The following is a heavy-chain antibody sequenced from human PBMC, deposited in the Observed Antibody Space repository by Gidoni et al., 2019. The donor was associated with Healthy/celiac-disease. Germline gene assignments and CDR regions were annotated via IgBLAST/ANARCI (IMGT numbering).Heavy chain of an antibody. V-gene: IGHV3-21*01. D-gene: IGHD3-10*01. CDR3: AREGEGPERLGLDAFDI. J-gene: IGHJ3*02. CDR2: IRSSSSYI. CDR1: GFTFSSYS. Sequence: EVQLVESGGGLVKPGGSLRLSCAASGFTFSSYSMNWVRQAPGKGLEWVSSIRSSSSYIYYADSVKGRFTISRDNAKNSLYLQMNSLRAEDTAVYYCAREGEGPERLGLDAFDIWGQGTMVTVSS.